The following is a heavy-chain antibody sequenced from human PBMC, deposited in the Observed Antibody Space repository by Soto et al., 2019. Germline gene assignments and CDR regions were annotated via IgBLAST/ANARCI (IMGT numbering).Heavy chain of an antibody. J-gene: IGHJ6*02. CDR3: ARMPPMFPGGGSYYYYGMDV. D-gene: IGHD2-15*01. CDR2: INHSGST. Sequence: SQTLSLTCAVYGGSFSGYYWSWIRQPPGKGLEWIGEINHSGSTNYNPSLKSRVTISVDTSKNQFSRKLSSVTAADTAVDYCARMPPMFPGGGSYYYYGMDVWGQGTTVTVSS. V-gene: IGHV4-34*01. CDR1: GGSFSGYY.